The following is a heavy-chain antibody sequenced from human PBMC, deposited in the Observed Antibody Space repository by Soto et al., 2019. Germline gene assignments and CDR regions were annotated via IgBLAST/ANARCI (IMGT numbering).Heavy chain of an antibody. Sequence: QVQLVESGGGVVQPGRSLRLSCAASGFTFSSYGMHWVRQAPGKGLEWVAVIWYDGSNKYYADSVKGRFTISRDNSKNTLYMQMNSLRAEDTAVYYCAREGDSSVNRWGYYYYGMDVWGQGTTVTVSS. D-gene: IGHD3-22*01. J-gene: IGHJ6*02. V-gene: IGHV3-33*01. CDR2: IWYDGSNK. CDR3: AREGDSSVNRWGYYYYGMDV. CDR1: GFTFSSYG.